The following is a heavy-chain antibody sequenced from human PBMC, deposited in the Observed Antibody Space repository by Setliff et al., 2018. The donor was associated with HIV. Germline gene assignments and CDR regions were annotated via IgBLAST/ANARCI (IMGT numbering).Heavy chain of an antibody. D-gene: IGHD5-18*01. CDR3: ARHWGYSYGIDY. J-gene: IGHJ4*02. V-gene: IGHV4-59*08. CDR1: GGSISSDY. Sequence: ETLSLTCSVSGGSISSDYWSWIRQPPGKGLEWIGYIYYSGSTNYNPSLESRVTISVDTSKNQFSLKLSSVTAADTAMYYCARHWGYSYGIDYWGQGIPVTVSS. CDR2: IYYSGST.